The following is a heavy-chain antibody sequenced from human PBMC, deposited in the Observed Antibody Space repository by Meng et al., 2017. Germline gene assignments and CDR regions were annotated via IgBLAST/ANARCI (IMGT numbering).Heavy chain of an antibody. J-gene: IGHJ4*02. CDR3: ARDEDISAAGKLFGDY. Sequence: QVRLVQSGAEVKKPGASVEVSCKPSGYNFPDYYIHWVRRAPGQGLEWMGRINPKSGDTHYAQKFQARVTMTGDTSISTAYMELSGLRSDDTAMYYCARDEDISAAGKLFGDYWGQGTLVTVSS. CDR2: INPKSGDT. V-gene: IGHV1-2*06. D-gene: IGHD6-25*01. CDR1: GYNFPDYY.